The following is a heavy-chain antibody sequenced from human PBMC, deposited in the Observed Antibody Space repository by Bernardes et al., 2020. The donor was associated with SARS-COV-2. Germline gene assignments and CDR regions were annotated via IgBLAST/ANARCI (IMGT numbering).Heavy chain of an antibody. CDR1: GFTLSDYY. J-gene: IGHJ3*02. Sequence: GSLRLSCAASGFTLSDYYMDWVRQAPGKGLEWLGRSRSKPKGYSTEYAASVRGRFTISRDESRNSLSLQMNSLKTEDTAVYYCARGSRSFDIWGRGTMVTVSS. CDR2: SRSKPKGYST. D-gene: IGHD1-26*01. CDR3: ARGSRSFDI. V-gene: IGHV3-72*01.